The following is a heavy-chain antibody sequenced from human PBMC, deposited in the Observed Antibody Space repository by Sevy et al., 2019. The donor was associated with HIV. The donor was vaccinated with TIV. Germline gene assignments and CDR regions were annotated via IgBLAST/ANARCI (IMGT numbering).Heavy chain of an antibody. V-gene: IGHV3-21*01. CDR1: GFTFSSYS. CDR3: ARDEDGYNQNYFDY. CDR2: ISSSSSYI. Sequence: GESLKISCAASGFTFSSYSMNWVRQAPGKGLEWVSSISSSSSYIYYADSVKGRFTISRDNAKNSLYLQMNSLRAEDTAVYYCARDEDGYNQNYFDYWGQGTLVTVSS. D-gene: IGHD5-12*01. J-gene: IGHJ4*02.